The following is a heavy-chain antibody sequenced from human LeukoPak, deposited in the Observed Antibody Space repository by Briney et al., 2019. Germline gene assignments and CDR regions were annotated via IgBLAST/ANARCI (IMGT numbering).Heavy chain of an antibody. CDR1: GGSVSSGSYY. D-gene: IGHD3-22*01. CDR2: IYYSGST. Sequence: SETLSLTCTVSGGSVSSGSYYWSWIRQPPGKGLEWIGYIYYSGSTNYNPSLKSRVTISVDTSKNQFSLKLSSVTAADTAVYYCARGYYDSSGYDFDYWGQGTLVTVSS. V-gene: IGHV4-61*01. J-gene: IGHJ4*02. CDR3: ARGYYDSSGYDFDY.